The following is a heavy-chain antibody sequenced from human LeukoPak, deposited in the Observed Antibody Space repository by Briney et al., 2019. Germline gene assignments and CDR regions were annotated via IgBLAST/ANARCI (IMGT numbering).Heavy chain of an antibody. CDR2: IYTSGRS. CDR1: GSSISSYY. CDR3: ARESAITIFGVVTHDAFDI. D-gene: IGHD3-3*01. V-gene: IGHV4-4*07. Sequence: SETLSLTCTGSGSSISSYYWSWIGQAAGKGLGGVGRIYTSGRSNYNPSLKSRVTISVDTSKNQFSLTLRSVTAADTAVYYCARESAITIFGVVTHDAFDIWGLGTMVTVS. J-gene: IGHJ3*02.